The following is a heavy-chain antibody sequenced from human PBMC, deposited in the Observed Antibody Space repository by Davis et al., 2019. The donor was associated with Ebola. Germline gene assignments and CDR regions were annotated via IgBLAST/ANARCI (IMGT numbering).Heavy chain of an antibody. CDR3: ASLARPYYYDSSGYSYYYYGMDV. CDR1: GFTFSSYW. D-gene: IGHD3-22*01. J-gene: IGHJ6*02. V-gene: IGHV3-74*01. Sequence: HTGGSLRLSCAASGFTFSSYWMHWVRQAPGKGLVWVSRINSDGSSTSYADSVKGRFTISRDNAKNTLYLQMNSLRAEDTAVYYCASLARPYYYDSSGYSYYYYGMDVWGQGTTVTVSS. CDR2: INSDGSST.